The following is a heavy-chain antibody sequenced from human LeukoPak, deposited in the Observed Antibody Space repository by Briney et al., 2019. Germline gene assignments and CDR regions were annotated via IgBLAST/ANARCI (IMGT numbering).Heavy chain of an antibody. CDR1: GFTFRTCW. Sequence: AAGSLRLSCAASGFTFRTCWMSWVRQAPGKGLEWVASINQGGGDTYYVESVKGRFTISRDNAMNSFFLQMNNLRVEDTAVYYCARLLGDRTIYDYWGQGTLVTVSS. CDR3: ARLLGDRTIYDY. V-gene: IGHV3-7*01. J-gene: IGHJ4*02. CDR2: INQGGGDT. D-gene: IGHD2-21*01.